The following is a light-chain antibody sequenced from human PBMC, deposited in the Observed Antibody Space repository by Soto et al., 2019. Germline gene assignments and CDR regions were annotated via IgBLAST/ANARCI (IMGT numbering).Light chain of an antibody. CDR3: QQYNKWPWT. Sequence: EVVMTQSPATLSVSPGERATLSCRASQSVSSNLAWYQQKPGQAPRLLIYGASSRATGIPDRFSGTGSGTEFTLTISSLQSEDFAVYYCQQYNKWPWTFGQGTKV. CDR2: GAS. V-gene: IGKV3D-15*01. CDR1: QSVSSN. J-gene: IGKJ1*01.